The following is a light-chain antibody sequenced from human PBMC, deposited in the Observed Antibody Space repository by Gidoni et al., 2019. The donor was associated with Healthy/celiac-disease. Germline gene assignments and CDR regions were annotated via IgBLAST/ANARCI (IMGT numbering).Light chain of an antibody. J-gene: IGKJ4*01. Sequence: ELVFTQSPGTLSLSPGERATLSCRASQSVSSSYLAWYQQKPGQAPRLPIYGASSRATGIPDRFSGSGSGTDFTLTISRLEPEDFAVYYCQQYGSSPNTFGGGTKVEIK. CDR3: QQYGSSPNT. V-gene: IGKV3-20*01. CDR1: QSVSSSY. CDR2: GAS.